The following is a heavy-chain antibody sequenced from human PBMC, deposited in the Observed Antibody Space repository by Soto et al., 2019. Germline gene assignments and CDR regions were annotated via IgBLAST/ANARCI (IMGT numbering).Heavy chain of an antibody. Sequence: QVQLVQSGAEVKKPGSSVKVSCKASGGTFSSYAISWVRQAPGQGLEWMGGIIPIFGTANYAQKFQGRVTSNADKSTSTGYMEVSRLRSEDTAVYYCSGSGGPNYDILTGYYGNWFDPWGQGTLVTVSS. CDR1: GGTFSSYA. CDR3: SGSGGPNYDILTGYYGNWFDP. V-gene: IGHV1-69*06. D-gene: IGHD3-9*01. J-gene: IGHJ5*02. CDR2: IIPIFGTA.